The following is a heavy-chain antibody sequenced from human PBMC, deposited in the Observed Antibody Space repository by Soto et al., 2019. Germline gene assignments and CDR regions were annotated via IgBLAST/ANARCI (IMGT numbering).Heavy chain of an antibody. CDR1: GFTFSSYA. Sequence: GSLRLSCAASGFTFSSYAMSWVRQAPGKGLEWVSAISGSGGSTYYADSVKGRFTISRDNSKNTLYLQMNSLRAEDTAVYYCAKGGRQWLSSGYFDYWGQGTLVTVSS. CDR3: AKGGRQWLSSGYFDY. V-gene: IGHV3-23*01. J-gene: IGHJ4*02. CDR2: ISGSGGST. D-gene: IGHD6-19*01.